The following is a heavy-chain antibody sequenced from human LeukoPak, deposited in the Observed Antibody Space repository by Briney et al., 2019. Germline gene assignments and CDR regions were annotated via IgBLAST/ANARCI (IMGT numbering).Heavy chain of an antibody. CDR2: TRNRANSHTT. CDR1: GFIFSDHY. V-gene: IGHV3-72*01. Sequence: GGSLRLSCAASGFIFSDHYMDWVRQAPGKGLEWVGRTRNRANSHTTEYAASVKGRFTISRDDSKNSLYLQMNSLKTEDTAVYYCTTLSVGATLAFDIWGQGTMVTVSS. J-gene: IGHJ3*02. D-gene: IGHD1-26*01. CDR3: TTLSVGATLAFDI.